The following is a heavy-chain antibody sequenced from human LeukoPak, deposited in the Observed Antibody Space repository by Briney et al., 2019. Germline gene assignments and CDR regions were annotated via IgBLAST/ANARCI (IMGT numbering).Heavy chain of an antibody. CDR2: ISSSSSYI. D-gene: IGHD4-17*01. CDR1: GFTFSSYS. Sequence: GGSLRLSCAASGFTFSSYSMNWVRQAPGKGLEWVSSISSSSSYIYYADSVKGRFTISRDNAKNSLYLQMNSLRAEDTAVYYCARDITVTPFDYWGQGTLVTVSS. J-gene: IGHJ4*02. CDR3: ARDITVTPFDY. V-gene: IGHV3-21*01.